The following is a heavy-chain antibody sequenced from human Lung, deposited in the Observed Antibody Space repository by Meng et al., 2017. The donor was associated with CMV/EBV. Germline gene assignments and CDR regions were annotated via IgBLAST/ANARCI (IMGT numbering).Heavy chain of an antibody. V-gene: IGHV1-69*10. CDR3: VTSEEFYHFRGGWEWYYHYGLDV. CDR1: GDTXSKYV. J-gene: IGHJ6*02. Sequence: SXXVSXXASGDTXSKYVTSWVRQAPGQGLEWMGGIIPMRTTTNYAQRFQGRVTITADMPAATVYMELSSLRSEDTAVYYCVTSEEFYHFRGGWEWYYHYGLDVWXPGTTVTVSS. CDR2: IIPMRTTT. D-gene: IGHD3-3*01.